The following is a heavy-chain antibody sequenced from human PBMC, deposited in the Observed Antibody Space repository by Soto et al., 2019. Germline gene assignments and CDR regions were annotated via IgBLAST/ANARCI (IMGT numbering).Heavy chain of an antibody. D-gene: IGHD2-15*01. CDR3: ARVPSSSGRAHFDY. Sequence: QVQLVESGGGVVQPGRSLRLSCAASGFTFSSYAMHWVGQAPGKGLEWGAVISYDGSNKYYADSVKGRFTISRDNSKNTLYLQMNSLRAEDTAVYYCARVPSSSGRAHFDYWGQGTLVTVSS. J-gene: IGHJ4*02. CDR1: GFTFSSYA. V-gene: IGHV3-30-3*01. CDR2: ISYDGSNK.